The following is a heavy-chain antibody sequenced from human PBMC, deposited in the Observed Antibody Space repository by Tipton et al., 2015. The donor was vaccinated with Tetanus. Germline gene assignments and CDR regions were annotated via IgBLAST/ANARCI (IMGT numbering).Heavy chain of an antibody. J-gene: IGHJ2*01. CDR3: ARDPAVLRFLEWLPDWYFAL. Sequence: TLSLTCTVSGASLRGGDYHWSWIRQPPGKGLEWLAYISGSGKSNSNYYLKSRITVTHDTSRNQFSLKLSSVTAADTAVYYCARDPAVLRFLEWLPDWYFALWGRGTLVTVSS. D-gene: IGHD3-3*01. CDR1: GASLRGGDYH. CDR2: ISGSGKS. V-gene: IGHV4-61*08.